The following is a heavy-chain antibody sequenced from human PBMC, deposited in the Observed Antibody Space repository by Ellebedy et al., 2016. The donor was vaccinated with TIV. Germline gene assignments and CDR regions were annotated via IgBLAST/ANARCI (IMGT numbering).Heavy chain of an antibody. CDR2: INVVNAKT. J-gene: IGHJ5*02. D-gene: IGHD3-22*01. Sequence: AASVKVSCKTSGYTFTRYAIHWVRQAPGQRLEWRGWINVVNAKTKFSEKFQGRVTITGDTPASTAYMELSSLRSEDTAVYYCARLSRVYDSSGYNWFDPWGQGTLVTVSS. CDR1: GYTFTRYA. V-gene: IGHV1-3*01. CDR3: ARLSRVYDSSGYNWFDP.